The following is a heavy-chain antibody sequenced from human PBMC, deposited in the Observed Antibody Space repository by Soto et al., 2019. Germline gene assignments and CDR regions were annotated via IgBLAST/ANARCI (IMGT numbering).Heavy chain of an antibody. CDR3: AMVLTGYHTVDY. V-gene: IGHV3-23*01. Sequence: PGESLRLSCTASGFTFSSYAMSWVRPAPGKGLEWVSAISGSGGSTYYADSVKGRFTISRDNSKNTLYLQMNSLRAEDTAVYYCAMVLTGYHTVDYWGQGTLVKVSS. CDR2: ISGSGGST. CDR1: GFTFSSYA. D-gene: IGHD3-9*01. J-gene: IGHJ4*02.